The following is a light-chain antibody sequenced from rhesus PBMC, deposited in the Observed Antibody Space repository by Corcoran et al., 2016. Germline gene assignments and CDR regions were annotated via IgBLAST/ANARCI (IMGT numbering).Light chain of an antibody. CDR1: QGLGTW. CDR3: QQGYSPPYS. CDR2: KTS. Sequence: DIQMTQSPSSLSASVGERVTITCRASQGLGTWLACYQVKPGKAPKLLIYKTSSLQTGVPSRFSGSGSGTDYTLTISSLQPEDFATYYCQQGYSPPYSFGQGTKVEFK. V-gene: IGKV1-18*01. J-gene: IGKJ2*01.